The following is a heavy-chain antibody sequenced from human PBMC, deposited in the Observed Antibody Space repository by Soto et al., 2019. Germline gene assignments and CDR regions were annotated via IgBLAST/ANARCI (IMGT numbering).Heavy chain of an antibody. J-gene: IGHJ4*01. CDR2: IYYSGST. V-gene: IGHV4-31*08. CDR3: AFDY. Sequence: SETLSLTCTVSGGSISSGGYYWSWIRQHPGKGLEWIGYIYYSGSTYYADSVKGRFTISRDNSKNTLYLQMNSLRAEDTAVYYCAFDYWGHGTLVTVSS. CDR1: GGSISSGGYY.